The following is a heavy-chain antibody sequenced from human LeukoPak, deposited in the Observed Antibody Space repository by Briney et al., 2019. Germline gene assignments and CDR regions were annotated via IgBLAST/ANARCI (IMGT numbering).Heavy chain of an antibody. D-gene: IGHD3-9*01. CDR1: GFTFSSYE. J-gene: IGHJ4*02. Sequence: QPGGSLRLSCAASGFTFSSYEMNWVRQAPGKGLEWVSYISSSGSTIYYADSVEGRFTISRDNAKNSLYLQMNSLRAEDTAVYYCARDDILTDYPTHFDYWGQGTLVTVSS. CDR3: ARDDILTDYPTHFDY. V-gene: IGHV3-48*03. CDR2: ISSSGSTI.